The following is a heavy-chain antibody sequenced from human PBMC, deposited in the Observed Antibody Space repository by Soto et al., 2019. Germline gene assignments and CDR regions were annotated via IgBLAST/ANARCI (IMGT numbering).Heavy chain of an antibody. CDR3: AKDYSSPYYYYGLYV. CDR2: ISGSGGNT. J-gene: IGHJ6*02. Sequence: EVQLLESGGGLVQPGGSLRLSCAASGFTFGSYAMSWVGQAPGKGLEWLSAISGSGGNTYYADSVKGRFTISRDNSKNTLYVQMNSLRAEDTAKYYCAKDYSSPYYYYGLYVWGQGTTVTVSS. V-gene: IGHV3-23*01. CDR1: GFTFGSYA. D-gene: IGHD6-13*01.